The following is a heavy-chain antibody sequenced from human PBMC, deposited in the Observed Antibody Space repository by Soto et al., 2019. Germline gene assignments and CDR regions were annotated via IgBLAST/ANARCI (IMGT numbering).Heavy chain of an antibody. J-gene: IGHJ4*02. Sequence: QVHLVESGGGVVQPGRSLRLSCAASGFTFSNNGMHWVRQAPGKGLEWMGVISYEGSEKYYAGSVKGRFTISRDNSKNTLYLQMVPLRAEDTAIYYCVKDKGAAAGFDYWGQGILVTVSS. CDR1: GFTFSNNG. CDR3: VKDKGAAAGFDY. CDR2: ISYEGSEK. V-gene: IGHV3-30*18. D-gene: IGHD6-13*01.